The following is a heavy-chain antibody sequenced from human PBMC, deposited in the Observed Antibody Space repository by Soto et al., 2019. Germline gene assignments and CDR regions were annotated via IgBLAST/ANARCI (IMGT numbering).Heavy chain of an antibody. CDR1: GGTFNRYA. CDR3: ARSAITLFGVVSIPPHYYSEMDV. CDR2: IIPIFGIG. D-gene: IGHD3-3*01. J-gene: IGHJ6*02. Sequence: SVKVSCKASGGTFNRYAISWVRQAPGQWLEWMGGIIPIFGIGNDAQRFQGRVTITADESTGTAYMELSSLRSEDTGVYYCARSAITLFGVVSIPPHYYSEMDVWGQGTTVTVSS. V-gene: IGHV1-69*13.